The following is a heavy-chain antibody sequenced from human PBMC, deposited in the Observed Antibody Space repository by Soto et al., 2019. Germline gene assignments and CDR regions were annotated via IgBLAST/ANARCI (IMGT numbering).Heavy chain of an antibody. CDR1: GFTFSSFW. CDR2: INPDGSEK. CDR3: SRSLNS. Sequence: GGSLRLSCAASGFTFSSFWMDWVRQAPGKGLEWVANINPDGSEKHYVDSVKGRFTISRDNAKNSLYLQMSSLTAEDSALYYCSRSLNSWGQGARVTVSS. J-gene: IGHJ4*02. V-gene: IGHV3-7*01.